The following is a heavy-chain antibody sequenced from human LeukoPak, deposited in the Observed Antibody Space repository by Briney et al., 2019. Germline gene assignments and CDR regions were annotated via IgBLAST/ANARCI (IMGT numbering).Heavy chain of an antibody. D-gene: IGHD5-24*01. CDR1: GGTFSSYA. V-gene: IGHV1-69*06. J-gene: IGHJ6*03. Sequence: VKVSCKASGGTFSSYAISWVRQAPGQGLEWMGGIIPIFGTANYAQKFQGRVTITADKSTSTAYMELSSLRSEDTAVYYCARDNGSRERWLQFRRNYYYYYMDVWGKGTTVTISS. CDR3: ARDNGSRERWLQFRRNYYYYYMDV. CDR2: IIPIFGTA.